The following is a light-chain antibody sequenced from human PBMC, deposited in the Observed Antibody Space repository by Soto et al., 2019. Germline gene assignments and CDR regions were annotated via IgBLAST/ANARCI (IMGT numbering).Light chain of an antibody. CDR3: QQYYSYSWT. CDR2: AAS. J-gene: IGKJ1*01. CDR1: QSISSY. V-gene: IGKV1-39*01. Sequence: DIQMTQSPSSLSASVGDRVTITCRASQSISSYLNWYQQKPGKAPKLLIYAASSLQSGVPSRFSGSGSGTDFTLTISSLQPEDFATYYCQQYYSYSWTFGQGTKVEIK.